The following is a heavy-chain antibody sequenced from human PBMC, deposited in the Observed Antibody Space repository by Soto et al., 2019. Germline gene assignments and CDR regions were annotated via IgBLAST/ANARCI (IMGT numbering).Heavy chain of an antibody. CDR1: GFTFSSYG. Sequence: GGSLRLSCAASGFTFSSYGMHWVHQAPGKGLEWVAVISYDGSNKYYADSVKGRFTISRDNSKNTLYLQMNSLRAEDTAVYYCAKAPHSHYYYYGMDVWGQGTTVTVSS. CDR3: AKAPHSHYYYYGMDV. J-gene: IGHJ6*02. CDR2: ISYDGSNK. V-gene: IGHV3-30*18.